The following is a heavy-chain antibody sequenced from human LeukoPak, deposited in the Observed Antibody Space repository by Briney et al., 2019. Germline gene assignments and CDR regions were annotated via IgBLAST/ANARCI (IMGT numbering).Heavy chain of an antibody. CDR3: ARNYGGNSF. CDR1: GFTFSGYA. J-gene: IGHJ4*02. V-gene: IGHV3-23*01. CDR2: ISGSGGST. D-gene: IGHD4-23*01. Sequence: GGSLRLSCAASGFTFSGYAMSWVRQAPGKGLEWVSAISGSGGSTYYADSVKGRFTISRDNAKNSLYLQMNSLRAEDTAVYYCARNYGGNSFWGQGTLVTVSS.